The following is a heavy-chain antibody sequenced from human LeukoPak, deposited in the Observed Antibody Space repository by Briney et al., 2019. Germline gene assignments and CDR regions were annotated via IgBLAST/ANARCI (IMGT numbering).Heavy chain of an antibody. CDR1: GYKFTNFG. J-gene: IGHJ4*02. D-gene: IGHD1-14*01. CDR2: ISTNNENT. Sequence: GASVKVSCKAPGYKFTNFGLSWVRQAPGQGLEWMGWISTNNENTHYAQKFQGRVTMTTDTSTSTAYMELRSLKSDDTALYYCAREKVSPPRIDYWGQGTLVTVSS. CDR3: AREKVSPPRIDY. V-gene: IGHV1-18*01.